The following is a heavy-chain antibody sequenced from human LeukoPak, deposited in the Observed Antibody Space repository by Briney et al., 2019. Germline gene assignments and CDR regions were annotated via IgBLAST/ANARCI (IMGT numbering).Heavy chain of an antibody. V-gene: IGHV4-61*08. Sequence: PSETLSLTCTVSGGSISSGGYSWSWLRQHPGKGLEWIGYIYYSGSTNYNPSLKSRVTISVDTSKNQFSLKLSSVTAADTAVYFCARHGGDGYIIFDNWGQGTLVTVSS. J-gene: IGHJ4*02. CDR3: ARHGGDGYIIFDN. CDR1: GGSISSGGYS. CDR2: IYYSGST. D-gene: IGHD3-16*01.